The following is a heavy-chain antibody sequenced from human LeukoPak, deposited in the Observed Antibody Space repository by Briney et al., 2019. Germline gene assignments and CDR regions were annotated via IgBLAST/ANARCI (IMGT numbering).Heavy chain of an antibody. CDR2: INHSGGT. D-gene: IGHD4-23*01. Sequence: MPSETLSLTCAVYGGSFSGYYWSWIRQPPGKGLEWIGEINHSGGTNYNPSLKSRVTISVDTSKNQFSLKLSSVTAADTAVYYCAHGTVVTPGYWGQGTLVTVSS. CDR3: AHGTVVTPGY. V-gene: IGHV4-34*01. CDR1: GGSFSGYY. J-gene: IGHJ4*02.